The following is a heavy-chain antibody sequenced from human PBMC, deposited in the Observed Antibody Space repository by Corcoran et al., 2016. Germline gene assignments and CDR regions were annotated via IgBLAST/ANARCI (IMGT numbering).Heavy chain of an antibody. V-gene: IGHV4-59*01. Sequence: QVQLQESGPGLAKPSETLSLTCTVSGGSISSYYWAWIRQPPGKGLEWIGYIYNNGNTNYNPSLKSRVTISVDTSKNQFSLKLSSVTAADTAVYYCARDGSGRPEVIWGQGTMVTVSS. J-gene: IGHJ3*02. D-gene: IGHD3-10*01. CDR1: GGSISSYY. CDR2: IYNNGNT. CDR3: ARDGSGRPEVI.